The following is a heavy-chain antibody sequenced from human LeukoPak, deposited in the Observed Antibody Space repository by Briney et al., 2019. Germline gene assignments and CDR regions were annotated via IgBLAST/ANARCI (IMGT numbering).Heavy chain of an antibody. D-gene: IGHD5-12*01. Sequence: PGGSLRLSCVASGFTFSRFGMYWVRQAPGKGPEGVAVMSFDGSQRFYADSVRGRFTISRDNSRNTLYLQMSGLRREDTAVYYCARDESGYQISYLRNWGQGTLVTVSS. CDR2: MSFDGSQR. CDR3: ARDESGYQISYLRN. V-gene: IGHV3-33*05. CDR1: GFTFSRFG. J-gene: IGHJ4*02.